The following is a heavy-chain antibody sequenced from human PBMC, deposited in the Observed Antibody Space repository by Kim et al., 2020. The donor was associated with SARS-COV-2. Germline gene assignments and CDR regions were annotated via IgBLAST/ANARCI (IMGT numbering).Heavy chain of an antibody. CDR3: ARDSAVAGRFDY. D-gene: IGHD6-19*01. V-gene: IGHV1-3*01. Sequence: KYSQKFQGRVTITRETSASTAYMELSSLRSEDTAVYYCARDSAVAGRFDYWGQGTLVTVSS. J-gene: IGHJ4*02.